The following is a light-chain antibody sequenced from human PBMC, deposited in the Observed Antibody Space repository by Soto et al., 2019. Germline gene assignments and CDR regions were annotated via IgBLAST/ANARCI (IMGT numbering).Light chain of an antibody. J-gene: IGKJ2*01. Sequence: DIVMTQSPDSLAVSLGERATINCKSRQSVLYSSNNKNYLAWYQQKPGQSPKLLIYWASTRESGVPDRFSGSGSGTDFPLTISSLQAEDVAVYYCQQYYSTPYTFGQGTKLEIK. CDR3: QQYYSTPYT. V-gene: IGKV4-1*01. CDR1: QSVLYSSNNKNY. CDR2: WAS.